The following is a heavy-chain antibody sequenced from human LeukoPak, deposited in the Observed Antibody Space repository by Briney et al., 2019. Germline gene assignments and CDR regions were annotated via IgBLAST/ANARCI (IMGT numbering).Heavy chain of an antibody. CDR3: KNRDCSGGSCYSTIDY. CDR2: ISGGST. Sequence: GGSLRLSCAASGFTVSSNEMSWVRQAPGKGLEWVSSISGGSTYYADSRKGRFTISRDNSKNTLHLQMNSLRAEDTAVYYCKNRDCSGGSCYSTIDYWGQGTLVTVSS. D-gene: IGHD2-15*01. J-gene: IGHJ4*02. V-gene: IGHV3-38-3*01. CDR1: GFTVSSNE.